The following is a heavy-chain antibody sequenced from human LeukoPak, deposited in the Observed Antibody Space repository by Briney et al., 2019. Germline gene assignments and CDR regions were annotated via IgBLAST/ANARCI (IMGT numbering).Heavy chain of an antibody. V-gene: IGHV4-39*01. J-gene: IGHJ4*02. CDR3: ARHVRTRGSWYVYYFDY. Sequence: PSETLSLTCTVSGGSISSSSYYWGWIRQPPGKGLEWIGSIYYSGSTYYNPSLKSRVTISVDTSKNQFSLKLSSVTAADTAVYYCARHVRTRGSWYVYYFDYWGQGTLVTVSS. D-gene: IGHD6-13*01. CDR2: IYYSGST. CDR1: GGSISSSSYY.